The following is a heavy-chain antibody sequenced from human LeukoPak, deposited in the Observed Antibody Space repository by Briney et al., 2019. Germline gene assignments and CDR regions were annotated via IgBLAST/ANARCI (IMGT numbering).Heavy chain of an antibody. V-gene: IGHV3-30*18. D-gene: IGHD5-12*01. CDR3: AKIVGAIWGFFDY. J-gene: IGHJ4*02. CDR2: ISYDGGNK. CDR1: GFTFSSYR. Sequence: GGSLRLSCAASGFTFSSYRMHWVRQAPGKGLEWVAVISYDGGNKFYADSVKGRFSISRDNSKNTLYLQMNSLRAEDTAVYYCAKIVGAIWGFFDYWGQGTLVTVSS.